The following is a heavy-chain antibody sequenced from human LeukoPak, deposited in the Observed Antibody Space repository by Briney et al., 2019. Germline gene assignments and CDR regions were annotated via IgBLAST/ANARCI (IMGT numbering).Heavy chain of an antibody. CDR3: ARGCIAAAGIQAPTCSNDEGGDY. V-gene: IGHV4-34*01. J-gene: IGHJ4*02. CDR1: GGSFSGYY. D-gene: IGHD6-13*01. Sequence: PSETLSLTCAVYGGSFSGYYWSWIRQPSGKGLEWIGEINHSGSTNYNPSLKSRVTISVDTSKNQFSLKLSSVTAADTAVYYCARGCIAAAGIQAPTCSNDEGGDYWGQGTLVTVSS. CDR2: INHSGST.